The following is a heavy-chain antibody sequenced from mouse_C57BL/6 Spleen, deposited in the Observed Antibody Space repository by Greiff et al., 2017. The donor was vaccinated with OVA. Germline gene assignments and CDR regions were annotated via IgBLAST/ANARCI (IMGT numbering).Heavy chain of an antibody. V-gene: IGHV1-80*01. J-gene: IGHJ3*01. CDR3: AGIYYDYDGAWFAY. CDR1: GYAFSSYW. D-gene: IGHD2-4*01. Sequence: QVQLQQSGAELVKPGASVKISCKASGYAFSSYWMNWVKQRPGKGLEWIGQIYPGDGDTNYNGKFKGKATLTADKSSSTAYMQLSSLTSEDSAVYFCAGIYYDYDGAWFAYWGQGTLVTVSA. CDR2: IYPGDGDT.